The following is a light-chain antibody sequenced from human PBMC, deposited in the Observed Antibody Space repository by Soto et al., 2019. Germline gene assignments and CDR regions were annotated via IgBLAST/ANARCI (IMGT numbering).Light chain of an antibody. J-gene: IGKJ1*01. CDR3: QQFDGSQWT. CDR1: QTVSSDY. CDR2: DAS. Sequence: EIVLTQSPGTLSLSPGETATLCCRASQTVSSDYLAWFQQRPGQAPRLLIYDASTRATGIPDRFSGSGSGTDFTLTISRLEPEDFAVYYCQQFDGSQWTFGPGTKV. V-gene: IGKV3-20*01.